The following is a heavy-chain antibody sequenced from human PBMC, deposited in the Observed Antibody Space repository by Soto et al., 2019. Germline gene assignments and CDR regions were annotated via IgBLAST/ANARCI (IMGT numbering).Heavy chain of an antibody. CDR3: ARGWVTTRRRYYGMDV. Sequence: SVKVSCKASGGTFSSYAISWVRQAPGQGLEWMGGIIPIFGTANYAQKFQGRVTITADESTSTAYMELSSLRSEDTAVYYCARGWVTTRRRYYGMDVWGQGNTVTVSS. CDR2: IIPIFGTA. D-gene: IGHD4-17*01. V-gene: IGHV1-69*13. J-gene: IGHJ6*02. CDR1: GGTFSSYA.